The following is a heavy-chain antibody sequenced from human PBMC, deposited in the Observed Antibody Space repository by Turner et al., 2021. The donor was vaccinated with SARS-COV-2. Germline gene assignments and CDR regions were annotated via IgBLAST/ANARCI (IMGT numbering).Heavy chain of an antibody. CDR1: GYTFTSYG. CDR3: ARDRNNRDYYESSGYYSFDY. V-gene: IGHV1-18*01. CDR2: ISAYNGYT. Sequence: QVQLVQSGAEVKKPGSSVNVSCKASGYTFTSYGISWVRQAPGQGLEWMGWISAYNGYTNYAQKLQGRVTMTTDTSTSTAYMELGSLRSDDTDVYYCARDRNNRDYYESSGYYSFDYWGQGTLVTVSS. D-gene: IGHD3-22*01. J-gene: IGHJ4*02.